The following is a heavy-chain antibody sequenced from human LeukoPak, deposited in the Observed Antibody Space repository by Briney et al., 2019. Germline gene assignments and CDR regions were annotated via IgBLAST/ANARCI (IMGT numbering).Heavy chain of an antibody. J-gene: IGHJ4*02. CDR3: AKDRMATIIGEFDY. Sequence: GGSLRLSCAAAGFTFGSFGMHWVRQAPGKGLEWVAVISYDGSNIYYADSVKGRFTISRDSSKNTVYLQMNSLRAEDTAVYYCAKDRMATIIGEFDYWGQGTLVTVSS. V-gene: IGHV3-30*18. D-gene: IGHD5-24*01. CDR1: GFTFGSFG. CDR2: ISYDGSNI.